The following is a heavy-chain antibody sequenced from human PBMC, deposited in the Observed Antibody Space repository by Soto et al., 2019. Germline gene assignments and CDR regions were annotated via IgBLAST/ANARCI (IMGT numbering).Heavy chain of an antibody. CDR2: INPNSGGT. Sequence: VASVKVSCKASGYTFTGYYMHWVRQAPGQGLEWMGWINPNSGGTNYAQKFQGWVTMTRDTSISTAYMELSRLRSDDTAVYYCAREGGYCSSTSCHDAFDIWGQGTMVTVSS. CDR3: AREGGYCSSTSCHDAFDI. D-gene: IGHD2-2*01. CDR1: GYTFTGYY. V-gene: IGHV1-2*04. J-gene: IGHJ3*02.